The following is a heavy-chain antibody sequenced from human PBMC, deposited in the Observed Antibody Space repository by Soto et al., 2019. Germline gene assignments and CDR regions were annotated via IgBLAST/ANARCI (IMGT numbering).Heavy chain of an antibody. Sequence: ASVKVSCKASGYTFTGYYMHWVRQAPGQGLEWMGWINPNSGGTNYAQKFQGWVTMTRDTSISTAYMELSRLRSDDTAVYYCARGNPMVRGVISVYYYGMDVWGQGTTVTVSS. CDR1: GYTFTGYY. CDR3: ARGNPMVRGVISVYYYGMDV. V-gene: IGHV1-2*04. CDR2: INPNSGGT. D-gene: IGHD3-10*01. J-gene: IGHJ6*02.